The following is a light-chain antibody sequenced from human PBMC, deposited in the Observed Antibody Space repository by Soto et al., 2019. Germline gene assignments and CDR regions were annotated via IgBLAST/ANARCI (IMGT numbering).Light chain of an antibody. V-gene: IGKV3-15*01. CDR1: QSVSSN. Sequence: EIVLTQSPGTLSLSPGERATLSCRASQSVSSNYVAWYQQKPGQAPRVLIFGASTRATDVPARFSGSGSGTEFTLTISGLQSEDFAVYYCQHYNKWPWTFGHGTKVDIK. CDR3: QHYNKWPWT. J-gene: IGKJ1*01. CDR2: GAS.